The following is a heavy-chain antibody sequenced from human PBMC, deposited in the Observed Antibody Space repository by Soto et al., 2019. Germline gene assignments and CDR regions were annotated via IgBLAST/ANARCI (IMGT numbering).Heavy chain of an antibody. CDR2: IYYSGRT. V-gene: IGHV4-31*03. D-gene: IGHD3-22*01. Sequence: SETLSLTCTVSGGSITSGGYYWSWIRQHPRKGLEWIGYIYYSGRTYYNPSLRSRVTISVDTSKNQFSLKLNSVTAADTAVYYCARDEARNLPIAYYTTEMDAWCQGTAVT. CDR3: ARDEARNLPIAYYTTEMDA. CDR1: GGSITSGGYY. J-gene: IGHJ6*02.